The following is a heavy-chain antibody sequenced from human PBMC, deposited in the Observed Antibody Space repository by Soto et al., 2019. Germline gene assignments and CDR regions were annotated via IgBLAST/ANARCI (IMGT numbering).Heavy chain of an antibody. CDR2: IYYSGST. V-gene: IGHV4-31*03. D-gene: IGHD3-10*01. CDR3: ASDSPRAGPGSDYYYGMDV. Sequence: SETLSLTCTVSGGSISSGGYYWSWIRQHPGKGLEWIGYIYYSGSTYYNPSLKSRVTISVDTSKNQFSLKLSSVTAADTAVYYCASDSPRAGPGSDYYYGMDVWGQGTTVTVSS. CDR1: GGSISSGGYY. J-gene: IGHJ6*02.